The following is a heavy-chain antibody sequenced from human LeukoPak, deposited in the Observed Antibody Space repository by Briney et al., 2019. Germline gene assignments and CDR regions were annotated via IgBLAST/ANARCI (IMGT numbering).Heavy chain of an antibody. V-gene: IGHV4-31*03. Sequence: SQTLSLTCTVSGGSISSGGYYWSWIRQHPGKGLEWIGYTYYSGSTYYNPSLKSRVTISVDTSKNQFSLKLSSVTAADTAVYYCAREEPRGYYGMDVWGQGTTVTVSS. CDR3: AREEPRGYYGMDV. J-gene: IGHJ6*02. CDR1: GGSISSGGYY. CDR2: TYYSGST.